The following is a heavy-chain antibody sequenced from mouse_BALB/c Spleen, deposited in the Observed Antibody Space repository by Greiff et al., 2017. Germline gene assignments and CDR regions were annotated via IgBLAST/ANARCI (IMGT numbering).Heavy chain of an antibody. V-gene: IGHV2-9*02. D-gene: IGHD2-10*01. CDR3: ARDPYYGNLAY. CDR2: IWAGGST. CDR1: GFSLTSYG. Sequence: VQLVESGPGLVAPSQSLSITCTVSGFSLTSYGVHWVRQPPGKGLEWLGVIWAGGSTNYNSALMSRLSISKDNSKSQVFLKMNSLQTDDTAMYYCARDPYYGNLAYWGQGTLVTVSA. J-gene: IGHJ3*01.